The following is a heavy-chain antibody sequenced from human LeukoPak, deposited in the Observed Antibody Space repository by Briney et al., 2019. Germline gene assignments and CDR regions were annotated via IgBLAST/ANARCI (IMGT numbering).Heavy chain of an antibody. J-gene: IGHJ4*02. CDR2: IYTSGST. V-gene: IGHV4-61*02. CDR3: AIHSSSSGHFDY. CDR1: GGSISSGSYY. D-gene: IGHD6-6*01. Sequence: SETLSLTCTVSGGSISSGSYYWSWIRQPAGKGLEWIGRIYTSGSTNYNPSLKSRVTMSVDTSKTQFSLKLFSVTAADTAVYYCAIHSSSSGHFDYWGQGTLVTVSS.